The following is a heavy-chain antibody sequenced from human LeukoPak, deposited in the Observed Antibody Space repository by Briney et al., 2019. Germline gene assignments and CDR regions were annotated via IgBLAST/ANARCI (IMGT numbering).Heavy chain of an antibody. Sequence: SETLSLTCTVSGGSISSYYWSWIRQPPGKGLEWIGYIYYSGSTNHNPSLKSRVTISVDTSKNQFSLKLSSVTAADTAVYYCARLRTAAYYYGMDVWGQRTTATVSS. CDR1: GGSISSYY. J-gene: IGHJ6*02. V-gene: IGHV4-59*08. CDR2: IYYSGST. CDR3: ARLRTAAYYYGMDV.